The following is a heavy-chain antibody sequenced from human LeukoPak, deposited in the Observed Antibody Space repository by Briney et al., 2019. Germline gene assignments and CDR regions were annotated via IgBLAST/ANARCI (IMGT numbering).Heavy chain of an antibody. CDR2: INPKSGGT. CDR1: GFTFTGNY. Sequence: WASVKVSCKASGFTFTGNYIHWVRQAPGQGLEWMGWINPKSGGTNYAQKLKGRVIMTRDPSISTAYMELSRLRSDDTAVYYCARAQFGSSGYYAGPRLPFDYWGQGTLVTVSS. CDR3: ARAQFGSSGYYAGPRLPFDY. V-gene: IGHV1-2*02. D-gene: IGHD3-22*01. J-gene: IGHJ4*02.